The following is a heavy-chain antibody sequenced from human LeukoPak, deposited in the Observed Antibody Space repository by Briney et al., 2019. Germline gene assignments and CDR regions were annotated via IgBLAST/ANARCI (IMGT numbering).Heavy chain of an antibody. CDR1: GFTFSGSG. D-gene: IGHD4-17*01. CDR2: IRSKANSYAT. CDR3: TLTVTTRDLLLFDV. Sequence: GGSLRLSCAASGFTFSGSGLHRVRQASGKGLEWVGRIRSKANSYATTYAASVKGRFTFSRDDSKNTAYLQMNSLKTEDTAVYYCTLTVTTRDLLLFDVWGRGTLVTVSS. J-gene: IGHJ2*01. V-gene: IGHV3-73*01.